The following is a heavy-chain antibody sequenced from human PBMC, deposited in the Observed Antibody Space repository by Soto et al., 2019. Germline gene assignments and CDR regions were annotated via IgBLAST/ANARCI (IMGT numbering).Heavy chain of an antibody. CDR1: GFTFDDYA. CDR3: AKGQYAAAGLIDY. V-gene: IGHV3-9*01. Sequence: EVQVVESGGGLVQPGRSLRLSCAASGFTFDDYAMHWVRQAPGKGLEWVSGISWNSGSIGYADSVKGRFTISRDNAKNSLYLQMNSLRAEDTALYYCAKGQYAAAGLIDYWGQGTLVTVSS. D-gene: IGHD6-13*01. CDR2: ISWNSGSI. J-gene: IGHJ4*02.